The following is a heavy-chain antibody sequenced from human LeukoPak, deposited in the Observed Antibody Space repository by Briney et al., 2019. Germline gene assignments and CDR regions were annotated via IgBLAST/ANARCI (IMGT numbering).Heavy chain of an antibody. CDR3: AKDFDSGGSYDGAHS. V-gene: IGHV1-69*13. Sequence: ASVKVSCKASGGTFSSYAISWVRQAPGQGLEWMGGIIPIFGTANYAQKFQGRVTITADESTSTAYMELSSLRPEDTAVYFCAKDFDSGGSYDGAHSWGQGALVTVSS. D-gene: IGHD3-22*01. J-gene: IGHJ4*02. CDR2: IIPIFGTA. CDR1: GGTFSSYA.